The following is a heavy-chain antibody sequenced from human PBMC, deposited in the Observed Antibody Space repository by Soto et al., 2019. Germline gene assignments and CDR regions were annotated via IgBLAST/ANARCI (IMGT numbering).Heavy chain of an antibody. V-gene: IGHV1-69*13. CDR1: GGTFSSYA. D-gene: IGHD6-13*01. CDR2: IIPIFGTA. CDR3: ARNTGYSSSWPDY. J-gene: IGHJ4*02. Sequence: SVKVSCKASGGTFSSYAISWVRQAPGQGLEWMGGIIPIFGTANYAQKFQGRVTITADESTSTAYMELSSLGSEDTAVYYCARNTGYSSSWPDYWGQGTLVTVSS.